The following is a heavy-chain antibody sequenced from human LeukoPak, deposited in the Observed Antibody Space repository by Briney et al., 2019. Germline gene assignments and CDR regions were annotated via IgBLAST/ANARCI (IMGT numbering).Heavy chain of an antibody. CDR2: IYPGDSDT. CDR3: ARPCGGDGYSHGVFDI. CDR1: GCRFTSFW. J-gene: IGHJ3*02. D-gene: IGHD2-21*01. Sequence: GGSLKTSLKGSGCRFTSFWIGLVRQLPGKGLGWGGIIYPGDSDTRYNPSFQGQVTLSLDKSISTAYVQSSSLQASDTAMYYCARPCGGDGYSHGVFDIWGQGTTVTVSS. V-gene: IGHV5-51*01.